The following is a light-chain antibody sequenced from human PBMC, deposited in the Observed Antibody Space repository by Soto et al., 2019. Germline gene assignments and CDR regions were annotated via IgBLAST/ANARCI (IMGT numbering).Light chain of an antibody. Sequence: QAVVTQEPSLTVSPGATVTLTCGSSTGAVTSGHYPYWFQQKPGQAPRILIYDTINNHSWTPARFSGSLLGGKAALTLSGAHPEDEADYYCLISHPDGRSFGGGTKLTVL. J-gene: IGLJ2*01. CDR1: TGAVTSGHY. CDR3: LISHPDGRS. V-gene: IGLV7-46*01. CDR2: DTI.